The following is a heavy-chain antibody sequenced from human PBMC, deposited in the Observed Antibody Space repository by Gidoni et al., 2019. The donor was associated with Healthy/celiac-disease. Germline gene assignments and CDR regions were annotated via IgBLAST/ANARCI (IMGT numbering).Heavy chain of an antibody. Sequence: EVQLVESGGGLVQPGGSLRLSCAASGFTFSSYWMHWVRQAPGKGLVWVSRINSDGSSTSYADSVKGRFTISRDNAKNTLYLQMNSLRAEDTAVYYCARNYDYVWGSYRSRASGFDYWGQGTLVTVSS. D-gene: IGHD3-16*02. CDR1: GFTFSSYW. V-gene: IGHV3-74*01. J-gene: IGHJ4*02. CDR3: ARNYDYVWGSYRSRASGFDY. CDR2: INSDGSST.